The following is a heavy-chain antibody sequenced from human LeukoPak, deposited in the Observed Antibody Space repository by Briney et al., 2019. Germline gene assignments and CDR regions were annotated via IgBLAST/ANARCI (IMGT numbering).Heavy chain of an antibody. CDR2: INPNSGGT. CDR3: ATHHSSSTSFDY. D-gene: IGHD6-6*01. Sequence: ASVKVSCKASGYTFTGYYMHWVRQAPGQGLEWMGWINPNSGGTNYAQKFQGRVTVTRDTSISTAYMELSRLRSDDTAVYYCATHHSSSTSFDYWGQGTLVTVSS. J-gene: IGHJ4*02. V-gene: IGHV1-2*02. CDR1: GYTFTGYY.